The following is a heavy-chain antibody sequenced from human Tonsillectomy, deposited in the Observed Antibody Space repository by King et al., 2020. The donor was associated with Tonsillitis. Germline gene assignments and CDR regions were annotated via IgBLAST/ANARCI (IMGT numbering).Heavy chain of an antibody. CDR3: ARLNWNYGAEYYFDY. Sequence: QLQESGPGLVKPSETLSLTCTVSGGSVSSGSYYWNWIRQPPGKGLEWIGYIYYSGSTNYNPSLKGRVTISVDTSKNQISLKLSSVTAADTAVYYCARLNWNYGAEYYFDYWGQGTLVTVSS. CDR1: GGSVSSGSYY. V-gene: IGHV4-61*01. CDR2: IYYSGST. J-gene: IGHJ4*02. D-gene: IGHD1-7*01.